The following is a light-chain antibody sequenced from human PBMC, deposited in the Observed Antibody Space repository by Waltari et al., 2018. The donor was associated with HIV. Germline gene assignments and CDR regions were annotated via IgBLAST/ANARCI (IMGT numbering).Light chain of an antibody. V-gene: IGLV3-1*01. Sequence: SYELTQPPSMSVSPGQTAIIACSGDKLGDKYVCWYQQRPGQSPVIVMYQDTERPSGVLERFSVSISGDTASLTISGTQPLDEADYYCQVWDNNNAVFGGGTKLTVL. CDR1: KLGDKY. CDR2: QDT. CDR3: QVWDNNNAV. J-gene: IGLJ2*01.